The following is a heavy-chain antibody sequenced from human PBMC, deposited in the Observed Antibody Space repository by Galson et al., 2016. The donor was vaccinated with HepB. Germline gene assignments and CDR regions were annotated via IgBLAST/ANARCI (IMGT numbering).Heavy chain of an antibody. V-gene: IGHV1-69*13. J-gene: IGHJ4*02. D-gene: IGHD5-24*01. CDR2: IVPILGTT. CDR3: ARQEDMATFDY. Sequence: SVKVSCKASGGDFSTYAVTWVRQARGQGLEWMGGIVPILGTTSYAQKFQGRLTVSADESMTTAFMELSSLTSEDTAVYFCARQEDMATFDYWGQGTLVTVSS. CDR1: GGDFSTYA.